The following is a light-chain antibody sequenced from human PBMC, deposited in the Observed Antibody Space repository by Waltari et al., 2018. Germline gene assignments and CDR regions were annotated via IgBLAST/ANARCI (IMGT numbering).Light chain of an antibody. CDR1: QLADEW. CDR2: KAS. Sequence: DIQLTQSPSRLSASVGDRVTLTCRASQLADEWLAWYQQRPGKAPDLLSYKASALRDGVSSRVSGSGSGTEVSLTISSLQPGDAATYYCQQYNGYPITFGQGTKLEI. CDR3: QQYNGYPIT. V-gene: IGKV1-5*01. J-gene: IGKJ2*01.